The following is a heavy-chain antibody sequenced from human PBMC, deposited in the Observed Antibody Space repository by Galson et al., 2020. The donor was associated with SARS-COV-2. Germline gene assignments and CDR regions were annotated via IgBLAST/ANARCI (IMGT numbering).Heavy chain of an antibody. CDR1: GYTFISFY. Sequence: ASVKVSCKASGYTFISFYTHWVRQAPGQGLEWMGVINPSGDISSYAPKLRGRVTVTRDMSTQTVYMELSSLTSEDTAVYYCAREWGDINSSVFDYWGQGSLVVVSS. CDR2: INPSGDIS. J-gene: IGHJ4*02. V-gene: IGHV1-46*04. D-gene: IGHD2-21*01. CDR3: AREWGDINSSVFDY.